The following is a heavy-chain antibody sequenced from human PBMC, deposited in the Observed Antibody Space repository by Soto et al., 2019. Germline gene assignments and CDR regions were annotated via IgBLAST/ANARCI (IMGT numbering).Heavy chain of an antibody. Sequence: SETLSLTCDVSGVSVVSSSWWSWVRQSPGKGLEWVGEVYLTGTTRYNPSLKGRVSISIDKSKNQVSLTLNSVTAADAAVYYCARGFQYWLPTFDWGQGIRVTAPQ. CDR2: VYLTGTT. J-gene: IGHJ4*02. CDR1: GVSVVSSSW. D-gene: IGHD2-8*02. CDR3: ARGFQYWLPTFD. V-gene: IGHV4-4*02.